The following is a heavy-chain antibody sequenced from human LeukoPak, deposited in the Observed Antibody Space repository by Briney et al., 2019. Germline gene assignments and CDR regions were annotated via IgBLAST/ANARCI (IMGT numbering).Heavy chain of an antibody. J-gene: IGHJ4*02. CDR3: ARAMARMATIPFDY. CDR2: ISSSGSTI. Sequence: GGSLRLSCAASGFTFSDYYMSWIRQAPGKGLEWVSYISSSGSTIYYADSVKGRFTISRDNAKNSLYLQMNSLRAEDTALYYCARAMARMATIPFDYWGRGSLVTVSS. CDR1: GFTFSDYY. D-gene: IGHD5-24*01. V-gene: IGHV3-11*01.